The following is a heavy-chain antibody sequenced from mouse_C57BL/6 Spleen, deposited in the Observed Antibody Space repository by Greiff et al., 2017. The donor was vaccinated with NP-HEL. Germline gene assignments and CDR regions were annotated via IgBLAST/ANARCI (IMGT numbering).Heavy chain of an antibody. V-gene: IGHV1-82*01. CDR2: IYPGDGDT. CDR1: GYAFSSSW. Sequence: QVQLQQSGPELVKPGASVKMSCKASGYAFSSSWMNWVKQRPGKGLEWIGRIYPGDGDTNYNGKFKGKATLTADKSSSTAYMQLSSLTSEDSAVYFCARSSSGFFAYWGQGTLVTVSA. D-gene: IGHD3-2*02. J-gene: IGHJ3*01. CDR3: ARSSSGFFAY.